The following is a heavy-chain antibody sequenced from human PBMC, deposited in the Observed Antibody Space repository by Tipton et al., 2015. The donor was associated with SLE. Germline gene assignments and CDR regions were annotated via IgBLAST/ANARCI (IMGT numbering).Heavy chain of an antibody. D-gene: IGHD2-15*01. CDR1: GYSISSNSY. Sequence: TLSLTCTVSGYSISSNSYWGWIRQPPGKGLEWIGSIYHSGSTYYNPSLKSRVTISVDTSKNQFSLKLGSVTAADTAVYYCARDPSSSYINWFDPWGQGTRVTVSS. V-gene: IGHV4-38-2*02. CDR2: IYHSGST. CDR3: ARDPSSSYINWFDP. J-gene: IGHJ5*02.